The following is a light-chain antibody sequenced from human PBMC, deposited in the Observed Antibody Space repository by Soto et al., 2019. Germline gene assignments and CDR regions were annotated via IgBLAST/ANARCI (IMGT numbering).Light chain of an antibody. V-gene: IGKV3-20*01. CDR1: QSVSGSY. CDR3: QQYGDSPPYT. CDR2: GAS. J-gene: IGKJ2*01. Sequence: EIVLTQSPGTLSLSPGERATLSCRASQSVSGSYLAWYQQKPGQAPRLLISGASSRATGIPDRFSGSGSGTDFTLTISRLEPEDLAVYYCQQYGDSPPYTFGQGTKREIK.